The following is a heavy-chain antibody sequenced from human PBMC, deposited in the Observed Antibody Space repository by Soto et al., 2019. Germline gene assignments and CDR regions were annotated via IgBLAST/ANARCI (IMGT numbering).Heavy chain of an antibody. J-gene: IGHJ6*02. CDR1: GGSISSYY. CDR2: IYYSGST. V-gene: IGHV4-59*01. CDR3: ARDKDERFGENSTYYYYGMDV. D-gene: IGHD3-10*01. Sequence: SETLSLTCTVSGGSISSYYWSWIRQPPGKGLEWIGYIYYSGSTNYNPSLKSRVTISVDTSKNQFSLKLSSVTAADTAVYYCARDKDERFGENSTYYYYGMDVWGQGTTVTVSS.